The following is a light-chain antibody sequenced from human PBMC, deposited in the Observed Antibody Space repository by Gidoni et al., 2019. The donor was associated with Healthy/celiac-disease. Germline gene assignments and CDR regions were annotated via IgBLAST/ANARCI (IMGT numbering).Light chain of an antibody. J-gene: IGKJ2*01. Sequence: VIGVTQSPSLLSASTGDRVPNSCRMSQDSSRYSAWFQKKPGKAPALLIYSASTLQSGVPSSFSGSGSWTDFSLTISCLQSADFSTYYCQQYYSFPGTFXXXTKLEIK. V-gene: IGKV1D-8*01. CDR1: QDSSRY. CDR2: SAS. CDR3: QQYYSFPGT.